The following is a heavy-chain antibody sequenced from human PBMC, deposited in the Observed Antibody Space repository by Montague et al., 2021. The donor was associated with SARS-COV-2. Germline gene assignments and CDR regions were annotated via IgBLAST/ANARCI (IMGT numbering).Heavy chain of an antibody. CDR1: GFTFSSYA. V-gene: IGHV3-30-3*01. CDR2: ISYDGTNK. D-gene: IGHD1-26*01. Sequence: SLRLSCAVSGFTFSSYAFHWVCQAPGKGLDWVAVISYDGTNKYYADSVKGRFTISRDNSKNTLYLQMNSLRPDDSAMYYCARDRGEYSGSPHYYFDYWGQGTLVTVSS. CDR3: ARDRGEYSGSPHYYFDY. J-gene: IGHJ4*02.